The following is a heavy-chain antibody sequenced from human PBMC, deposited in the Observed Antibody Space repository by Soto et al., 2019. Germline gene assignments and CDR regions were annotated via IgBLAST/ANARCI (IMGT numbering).Heavy chain of an antibody. CDR1: GFTFSSYG. D-gene: IGHD3-16*01. Sequence: QVQLVESGGGVVQPGRSLRLSCAASGFTFSSYGMHWVRQAPGKGLEWVAVIWYDGSNKYYADSVKGRFTISRDNSKNTLYLQMNSLRAEDTAVYYRARDAPTSPRLPDYWGQGTLVTVSS. CDR3: ARDAPTSPRLPDY. CDR2: IWYDGSNK. J-gene: IGHJ4*02. V-gene: IGHV3-33*01.